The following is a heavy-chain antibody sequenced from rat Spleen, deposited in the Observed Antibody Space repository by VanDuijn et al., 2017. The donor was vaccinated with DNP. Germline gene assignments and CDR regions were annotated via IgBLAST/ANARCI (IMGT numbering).Heavy chain of an antibody. CDR1: GFTFSDYY. D-gene: IGHD5-1*01. CDR2: ISYDGGST. CDR3: ARVNWVPDY. Sequence: EVQLVESGGGLVQPGRSLKLSCAASGFTFSDYYMAWVRQAPTKGLEWVASISYDGGSTYYPDSVKGRFTISRDNAKNTLYLQMNSLRSEDTATYYCARVNWVPDYWGQGVMVTVSS. J-gene: IGHJ2*01. V-gene: IGHV5-20*01.